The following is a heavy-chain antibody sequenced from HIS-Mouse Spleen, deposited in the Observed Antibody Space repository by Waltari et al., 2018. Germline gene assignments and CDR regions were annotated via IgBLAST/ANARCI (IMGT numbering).Heavy chain of an antibody. CDR1: GFTFRSYG. Sequence: VQLVESGGGVVHPGRSLSLSCAASGFTFRSYGMHWVRQAPGKGRERGAVIAYDGSKKDYADAVKGRFTIARDNSKNTLYLQMNSLRAEDTAVYYCAKDKHHAFDYWGQGTLVTGS. CDR3: AKDKHHAFDY. V-gene: IGHV3-30*18. CDR2: IAYDGSKK. J-gene: IGHJ4*02.